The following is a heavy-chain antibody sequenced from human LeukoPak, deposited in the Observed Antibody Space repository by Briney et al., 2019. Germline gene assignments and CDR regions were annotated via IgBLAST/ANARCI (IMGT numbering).Heavy chain of an antibody. CDR2: ISSSGSTI. Sequence: PGGSLRLSCAASGFTFSDYYMSWIRQAPGKGLEWVSYISSSGSTIYYADSVKGRFTISRDNAKNSLYLQMNSLRDEDTAVYYCARELKFDSGSPRGYWGQGALVTVSS. CDR3: ARELKFDSGSPRGY. CDR1: GFTFSDYY. J-gene: IGHJ4*02. V-gene: IGHV3-11*01. D-gene: IGHD1-26*01.